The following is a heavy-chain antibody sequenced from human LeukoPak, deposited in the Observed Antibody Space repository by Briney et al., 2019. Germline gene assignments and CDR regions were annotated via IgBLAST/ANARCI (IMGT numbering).Heavy chain of an antibody. CDR1: GYTFTSYA. CDR3: AGDSRGSGSHPGY. J-gene: IGHJ4*02. CDR2: INTNTGNP. Sequence: ASVKVPCKSSGYTFTSYAMNWVRQAPGQGLEWMGWINTNTGNPTYAQGFTGRFIFSLDTSVSTAYLQISSLKAEDTAVYYCAGDSRGSGSHPGYWGQGTLVTVSS. V-gene: IGHV7-4-1*02. D-gene: IGHD3-10*01.